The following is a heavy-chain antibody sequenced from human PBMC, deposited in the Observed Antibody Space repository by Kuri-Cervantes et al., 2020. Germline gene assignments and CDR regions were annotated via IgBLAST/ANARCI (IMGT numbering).Heavy chain of an antibody. CDR1: GFTFSSYA. D-gene: IGHD2-21*01. Sequence: GESLKISCAASGFTFSSYAMSWVRQAPGKGLEWVSVIYSGGSTYYADSVKGRFTISRDNSKNTLYLQMNSLRAEDTAVYYCARDGPGVIREWYFDLWGRGTLVTVSS. CDR2: IYSGGST. V-gene: IGHV3-66*01. J-gene: IGHJ2*01. CDR3: ARDGPGVIREWYFDL.